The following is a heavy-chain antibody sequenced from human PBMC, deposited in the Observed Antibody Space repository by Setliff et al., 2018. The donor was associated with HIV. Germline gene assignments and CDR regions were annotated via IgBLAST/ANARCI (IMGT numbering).Heavy chain of an antibody. CDR2: VIPIFGAA. Sequence: SVKVSCKASGGTLNTFALSWVRQTPGQGLEWMGGVIPIFGAANYAQKFQARVTITTDESTNTAYMELTSLRSDDSAVYFCATDNGPSYSMDIWGQGTTVTVSS. V-gene: IGHV1-69*05. D-gene: IGHD2-21*01. CDR3: ATDNGPSYSMDI. CDR1: GGTLNTFA. J-gene: IGHJ6*02.